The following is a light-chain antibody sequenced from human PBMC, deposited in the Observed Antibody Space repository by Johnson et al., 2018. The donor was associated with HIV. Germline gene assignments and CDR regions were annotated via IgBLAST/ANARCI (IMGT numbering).Light chain of an antibody. CDR3: GTWDSRLSAGG. CDR2: DNN. V-gene: IGLV1-51*01. CDR1: SSNIGNNY. Sequence: QPVLTQPPSVSAAPGQKVTISCSGSSSNIGNNYVSWYQQLPGTAPKLLIYDNNKRPSGIPDRFSGSKSGTSATLGITGLQTGDEADYYCGTWDSRLSAGGLGTGNKVTVL. J-gene: IGLJ1*01.